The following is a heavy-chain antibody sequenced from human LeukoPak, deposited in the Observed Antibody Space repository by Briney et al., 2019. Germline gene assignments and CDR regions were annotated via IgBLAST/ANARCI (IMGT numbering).Heavy chain of an antibody. J-gene: IGHJ6*03. Sequence: PSETLSLTCTVSGGSISSYYWSWLRQPPGKGLEWVGYIYYSGSTNYNPSLKSRVTISVDTSKNQFSLKLSSVTAADTAVYYCARRRYYYYMDVWGKGTTVTISS. CDR2: IYYSGST. CDR1: GGSISSYY. V-gene: IGHV4-59*01. CDR3: ARRRYYYYMDV.